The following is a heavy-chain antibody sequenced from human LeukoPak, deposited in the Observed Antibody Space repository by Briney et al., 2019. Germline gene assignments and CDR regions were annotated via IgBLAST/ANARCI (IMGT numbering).Heavy chain of an antibody. CDR1: GFTFSSYG. J-gene: IGHJ3*02. CDR3: ARERWQRDAFDI. Sequence: GGSLRLSCAASGFTFSSYGMHWVRQAPGKGLEWVAFIRYDGSNKYSADSVKGRFTISRDNSKNTLYLQMNSLRAEDTAVYYCARERWQRDAFDIWGQGTMVTVSS. CDR2: IRYDGSNK. D-gene: IGHD4-23*01. V-gene: IGHV3-30*02.